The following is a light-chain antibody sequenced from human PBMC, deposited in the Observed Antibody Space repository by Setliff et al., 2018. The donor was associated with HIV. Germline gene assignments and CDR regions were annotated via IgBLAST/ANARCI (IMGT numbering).Light chain of an antibody. CDR1: RSNIGAGYD. V-gene: IGLV1-40*01. CDR3: QSYDSTLGVSI. Sequence: QSALTQPPSVSGAPGQRVSISCSGGRSNIGAGYDVHWYQHLAGTAPKLPIYHNNNRPSGAPDRFSGSKSGTSASLAIAELQAEDDADYYCQSYDSTLGVSIFGGGTKVTVL. J-gene: IGLJ2*01. CDR2: HNN.